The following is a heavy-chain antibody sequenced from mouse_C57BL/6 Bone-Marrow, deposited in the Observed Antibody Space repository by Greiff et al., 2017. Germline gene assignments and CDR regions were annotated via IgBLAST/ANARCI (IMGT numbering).Heavy chain of an antibody. CDR3: ARFITTVVRYAMDY. D-gene: IGHD1-1*01. CDR2: INPSTGGT. V-gene: IGHV1-42*01. CDR1: GYSFTGYY. Sequence: VQLQQSGPELVKPGASVKISCKASGYSFTGYYMNWVKQSPEKSLEWIGEINPSTGGTTYNQKFKAKATLTVDKSSSTAYMQLKSLTSEDSAVYYCARFITTVVRYAMDYWGQGTSVTVSS. J-gene: IGHJ4*01.